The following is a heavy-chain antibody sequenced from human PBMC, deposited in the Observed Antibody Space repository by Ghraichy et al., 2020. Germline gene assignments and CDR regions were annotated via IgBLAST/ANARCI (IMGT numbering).Heavy chain of an antibody. V-gene: IGHV3-74*01. J-gene: IGHJ4*02. CDR1: GFSFSNYW. Sequence: GGSLRLSCEASGFSFSNYWMQWVRQVPGKGLLWVSRITSDGSITTYADSVNGRFTTSRDNAKNTLYLQMNSLRAEDTAVYYCTTETDDFWSGYHDYWGQGTLVTVSS. CDR2: ITSDGSIT. D-gene: IGHD3-3*01. CDR3: TTETDDFWSGYHDY.